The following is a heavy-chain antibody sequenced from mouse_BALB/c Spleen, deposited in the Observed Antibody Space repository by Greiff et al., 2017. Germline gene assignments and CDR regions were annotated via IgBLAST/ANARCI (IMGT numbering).Heavy chain of an antibody. D-gene: IGHD2-1*01. J-gene: IGHJ4*01. CDR2: IWAGGST. CDR1: GFSLTSYG. V-gene: IGHV2-9*02. CDR3: ARDGYYGNLYYAMDY. Sequence: VQLVESGPGLVAPSQSLSITCTVSGFSLTSYGVHWVRQPPGKGLEWLGVIWAGGSTNYNSALMSRLSISKDNSKSQVFLKMNSLQTDDTAMYYCARDGYYGNLYYAMDYWGQGTSVTVSS.